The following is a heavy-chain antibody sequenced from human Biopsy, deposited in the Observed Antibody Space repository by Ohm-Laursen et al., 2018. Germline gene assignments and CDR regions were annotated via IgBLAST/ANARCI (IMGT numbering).Heavy chain of an antibody. CDR1: GYTYSDYG. CDR2: ISAYNGHT. V-gene: IGHV1-18*01. CDR3: ARDPHGEGRDYGSYFDY. Sequence: GSSVKVSCKTSGYTYSDYGVSWVRQAPGQGLEWMGWISAYNGHTKFARKFQDRVTMTTDTSTTTAYMDLRSLRSDDTAVYYCARDPHGEGRDYGSYFDYWGQGTLVTVSS. J-gene: IGHJ4*02. D-gene: IGHD4-17*01.